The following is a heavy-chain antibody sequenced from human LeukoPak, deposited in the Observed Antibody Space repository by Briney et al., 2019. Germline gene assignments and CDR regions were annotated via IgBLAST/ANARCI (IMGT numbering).Heavy chain of an antibody. Sequence: GGSLRLSCAAAGFTVDSNYLSWVRQAPGKGLEWVSTIYTGGNTYYAASVTGRFTISRYLSKNTLFLHMNSLRAEDTAMYYCARGDDSGYYDYFDYWGQGALVTVSS. CDR1: GFTVDSNY. J-gene: IGHJ4*02. CDR3: ARGDDSGYYDYFDY. D-gene: IGHD3-22*01. V-gene: IGHV3-53*01. CDR2: IYTGGNT.